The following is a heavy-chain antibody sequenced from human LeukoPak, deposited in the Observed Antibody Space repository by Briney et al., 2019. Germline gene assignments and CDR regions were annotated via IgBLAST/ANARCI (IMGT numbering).Heavy chain of an antibody. CDR1: GYTFTGYY. CDR2: INSNSGGT. CDR3: ARGAPGISGSLVDY. J-gene: IGHJ4*02. D-gene: IGHD3-10*01. Sequence: ASVKVSCKASGYTFTGYYMHWVRQAPGQGLEWMGWINSNSGGTNFAQKFQGRVTMTRDTSISTAYMEVTRLMSDDTVVYYCARGAPGISGSLVDYWGQGTLVTVSS. V-gene: IGHV1-2*02.